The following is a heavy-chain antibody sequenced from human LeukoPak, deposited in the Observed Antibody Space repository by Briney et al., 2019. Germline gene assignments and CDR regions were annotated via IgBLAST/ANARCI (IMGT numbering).Heavy chain of an antibody. V-gene: IGHV3-7*01. J-gene: IGHJ4*02. CDR3: ARDTLGSERWLHKWEGYYFDY. CDR1: GFTFSSYW. Sequence: GGSLRLSCAASGFTFSSYWMSWVRQAPGKGLEWVGNIKQDAREKYYVDSVNGRFTISRDNAKNSLYLQMNSLRAEETAFYYCARDTLGSERWLHKWEGYYFDYWGQGTLVTVSS. D-gene: IGHD5-24*01. CDR2: IKQDAREK.